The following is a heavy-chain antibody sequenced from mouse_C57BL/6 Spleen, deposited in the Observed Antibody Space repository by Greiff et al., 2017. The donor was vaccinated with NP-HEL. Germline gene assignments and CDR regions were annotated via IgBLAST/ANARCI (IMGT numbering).Heavy chain of an antibody. V-gene: IGHV2-5*01. J-gene: IGHJ4*01. CDR3: AKPPIYYDYAMDY. CDR1: GFSLTSYG. CDR2: IWRGGST. D-gene: IGHD1-1*01. Sequence: VQGVESGPGLVQPSQSLSITCTVSGFSLTSYGVHWVRQSPGKGLEWLGVIWRGGSTDYNAAFMSRLSITKDNSKSQVFFKMNSLQADDTAIYYCAKPPIYYDYAMDYWGQGTSVTVSS.